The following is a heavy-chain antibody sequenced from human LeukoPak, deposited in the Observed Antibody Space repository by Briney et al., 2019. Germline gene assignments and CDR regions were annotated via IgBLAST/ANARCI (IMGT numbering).Heavy chain of an antibody. CDR2: IKSTTNGGTT. CDR3: TTLFYYDASDY. J-gene: IGHJ4*02. CDR1: GFTFTNAW. D-gene: IGHD3-22*01. Sequence: GGSLRLSCAASGFTFTNAWMSWVRPAPGKGLEWVGRIKSTTNGGTTDYAAPVKGRFTISRDDSKNTLYLQMNSLKTEDTAVYYCTTLFYYDASDYWGQGTLVTVSS. V-gene: IGHV3-15*01.